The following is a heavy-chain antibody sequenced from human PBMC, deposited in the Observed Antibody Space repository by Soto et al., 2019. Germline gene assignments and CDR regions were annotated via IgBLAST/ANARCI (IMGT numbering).Heavy chain of an antibody. CDR3: ARHRRDIVVVVAAPDWFDL. Sequence: SETLSLTCTVSGGSISSYYWSWIRQPPGKGLEWIGEINHSGSTNYNPSLKSRVTISVDTSKNQFSLKLSSVTAADTAVYYCARHRRDIVVVVAAPDWFDLWGQGTLVTVSS. CDR2: INHSGST. V-gene: IGHV4-34*01. CDR1: GGSISSYY. D-gene: IGHD2-15*01. J-gene: IGHJ5*02.